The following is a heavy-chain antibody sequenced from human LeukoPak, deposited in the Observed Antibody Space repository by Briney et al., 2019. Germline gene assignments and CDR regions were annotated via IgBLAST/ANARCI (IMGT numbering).Heavy chain of an antibody. CDR2: IRYDGSNK. J-gene: IGHJ6*02. D-gene: IGHD2-21*01. CDR3: AKDDGGAYLDGMDV. V-gene: IGHV3-30*02. Sequence: GGSLRLSCTASGFTFSSYGMHWVRQAPGKGLEWVAFIRYDGSNKYYADSVKGRFTISRDNSKNTLYLQMNSLRAEDTAVYYCAKDDGGAYLDGMDVWGQGTTVTVSS. CDR1: GFTFSSYG.